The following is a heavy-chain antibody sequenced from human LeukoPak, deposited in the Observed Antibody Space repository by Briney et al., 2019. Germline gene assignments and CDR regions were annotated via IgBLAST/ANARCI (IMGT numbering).Heavy chain of an antibody. CDR3: ARGRGGFGSYSPYYFDY. CDR2: TNWKGAST. J-gene: IGHJ4*02. V-gene: IGHV3-20*04. Sequence: GGSLRLSCAASGFIFDDFGMGWVRQPPGKGLEWVSGTNWKGASTGYADSVKGRFTISRDNAKNSLYLQMNSLGAEDTAFYYCARGRGGFGSYSPYYFDYWGQGTLVTVSS. D-gene: IGHD1-26*01. CDR1: GFIFDDFG.